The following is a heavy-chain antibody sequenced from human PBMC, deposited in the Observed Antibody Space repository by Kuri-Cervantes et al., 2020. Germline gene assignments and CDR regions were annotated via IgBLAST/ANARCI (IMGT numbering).Heavy chain of an antibody. V-gene: IGHV3-33*01. J-gene: IGHJ4*02. Sequence: GESLKISCAASGFTFSSYGMHWVRQAPGKGLEWVAVIWYDGSNKYYADSVKGRFTISRDNSKNTLYLQMNSLRAEDTAVYYCARFTYYYDSSGSRFDYWGQGTLVTVSS. CDR1: GFTFSSYG. D-gene: IGHD3-22*01. CDR2: IWYDGSNK. CDR3: ARFTYYYDSSGSRFDY.